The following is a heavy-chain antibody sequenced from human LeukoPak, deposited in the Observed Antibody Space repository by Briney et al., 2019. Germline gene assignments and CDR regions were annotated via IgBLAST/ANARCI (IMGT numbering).Heavy chain of an antibody. D-gene: IGHD3-16*02. CDR2: IYPGDSDT. V-gene: IGHV5-51*01. CDR1: GYRFPTYW. J-gene: IGHJ4*02. CDR3: ARVSSYVWGSHRCNEISFDN. Sequence: GESLKISCKGSGYRFPTYWIGWVRQMPGKGLEWMGIIYPGDSDTRYSPSFQGQVTISADKSINTAYLQWSSLKASDTAFYFCARVSSYVWGSHRCNEISFDNWGQGTLVTVSS.